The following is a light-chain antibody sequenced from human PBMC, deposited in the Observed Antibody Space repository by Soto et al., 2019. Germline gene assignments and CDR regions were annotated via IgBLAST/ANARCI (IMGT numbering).Light chain of an antibody. Sequence: EIVLTQSPGTLSLAPGERATLSCRASQRVSSSYLAWYQQKPGQDPRLLIYGASSRATGIPDRFSGSGSGTDFTVTISRLEPEDFAGYYCQQYGSSPITFGQRTRLEIK. CDR1: QRVSSSY. V-gene: IGKV3-20*01. CDR2: GAS. CDR3: QQYGSSPIT. J-gene: IGKJ5*01.